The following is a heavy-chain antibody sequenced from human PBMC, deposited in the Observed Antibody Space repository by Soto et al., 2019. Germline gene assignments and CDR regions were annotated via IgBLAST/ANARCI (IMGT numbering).Heavy chain of an antibody. CDR3: ARGVYCGRDCYRSQYYYYAMDV. Sequence: VQLVQSGAEVKEPGASVKVSCKASGYTFTGFAMYWVRQAPGQRLEWMGWINAGNGDTKYSQKFQDRVSITRDTFASTAYMDLSSLRSEDTAVYYSARGVYCGRDCYRSQYYYYAMDVWGQGTTVTVSS. CDR1: GYTFTGFA. D-gene: IGHD2-21*02. V-gene: IGHV1-3*01. J-gene: IGHJ6*02. CDR2: INAGNGDT.